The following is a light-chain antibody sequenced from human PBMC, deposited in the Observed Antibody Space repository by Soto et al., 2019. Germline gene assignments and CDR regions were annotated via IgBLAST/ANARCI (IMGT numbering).Light chain of an antibody. Sequence: DIVMTQSPLSLPVTPGEPASISCRSSQSLLHSNGYNYLDWYLQKPGQSPQLLIYLGSNRASGVPDRFSGSGSGTDFTLTINSLQPEDFATYYCQQAYSFPITFGQGTRLDI. CDR1: QSLLHSNGYNY. CDR2: LGS. V-gene: IGKV2-28*01. J-gene: IGKJ5*01. CDR3: QQAYSFPIT.